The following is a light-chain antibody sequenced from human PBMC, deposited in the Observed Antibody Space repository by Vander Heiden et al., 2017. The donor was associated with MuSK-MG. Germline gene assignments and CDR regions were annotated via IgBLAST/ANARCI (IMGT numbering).Light chain of an antibody. CDR2: GAS. Sequence: IVMTQSPATLSVSPGDRATLSCRASQSVSSILAWYQQKPGQAPRLLIYGASTRANGIPDRFSGSGSGTEFTLTSDSRQSEDSAIYYWQQYNNWHTFGQGTRLEIK. CDR1: QSVSSI. V-gene: IGKV3-15*01. CDR3: QQYNNWHT. J-gene: IGKJ5*01.